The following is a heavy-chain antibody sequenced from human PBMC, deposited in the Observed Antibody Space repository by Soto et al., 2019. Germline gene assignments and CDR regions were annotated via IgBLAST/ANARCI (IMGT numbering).Heavy chain of an antibody. CDR3: ARETNQLLYYYGMDV. CDR2: IYYSGST. J-gene: IGHJ6*02. CDR1: GGSISSGDYY. V-gene: IGHV4-30-4*01. D-gene: IGHD2-2*01. Sequence: QVQLQESGPGLVKPSQTLSLTCTVSGGSISSGDYYWSWIRQPPGKGLEWIGYIYYSGSTYYNPSLKSRVTISVDTSKNQFSLKLSSVTAADTAVYYCARETNQLLYYYGMDVWGQGTTVTVSS.